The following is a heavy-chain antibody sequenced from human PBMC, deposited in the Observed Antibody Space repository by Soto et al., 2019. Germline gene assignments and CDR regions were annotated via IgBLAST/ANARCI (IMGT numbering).Heavy chain of an antibody. D-gene: IGHD2-2*01. J-gene: IGHJ3*02. CDR3: ARSGYCSSTSCYPDAFDI. Sequence: PGGSLRLSCAASGFTVSSNYMSWVRQAPGKGLEWVSVIYSGGITYYADSVKGRFTISRDNSKNTLYLQMNSLRAEDTAVYYCARSGYCSSTSCYPDAFDIWGQGTMVTVSS. CDR1: GFTVSSNY. CDR2: IYSGGIT. V-gene: IGHV3-53*01.